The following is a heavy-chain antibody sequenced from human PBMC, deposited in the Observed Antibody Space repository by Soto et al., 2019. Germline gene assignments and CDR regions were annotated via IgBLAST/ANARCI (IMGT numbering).Heavy chain of an antibody. V-gene: IGHV1-69*13. CDR2: IIPIFGTA. CDR3: AGYRDGYNYFDY. CDR1: GGTFSSYA. J-gene: IGHJ4*02. Sequence: GASVKVSCKASGGTFSSYAISWVRQAPGQGLEWMGGIIPIFGTANYAQKFQGRVTITADESTSTAYMELSSLRSEDTAVYYCAGYRDGYNYFDYWGQGTLVTVSS. D-gene: IGHD6-13*01.